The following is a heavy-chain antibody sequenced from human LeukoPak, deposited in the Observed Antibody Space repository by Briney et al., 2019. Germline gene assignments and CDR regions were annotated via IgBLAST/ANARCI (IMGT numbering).Heavy chain of an antibody. V-gene: IGHV4-61*01. CDR2: IQNSATT. CDR1: GGSVNSGSYF. D-gene: IGHD4-11*01. Sequence: PSETLSPTCTVSGGSVNSGSYFWSWFRQPPGRGLEWIGYIQNSATTNYNPSLESRVTIFVDSSKDQFSLRVTSVTAADTAVYYCATDYSNFYGMDVWGQGTTVTVSS. CDR3: ATDYSNFYGMDV. J-gene: IGHJ6*02.